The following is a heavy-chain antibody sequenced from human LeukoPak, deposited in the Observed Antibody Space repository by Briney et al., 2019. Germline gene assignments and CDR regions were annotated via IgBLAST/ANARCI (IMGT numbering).Heavy chain of an antibody. V-gene: IGHV3-53*01. CDR1: GFIVSSNY. Sequence: GGSLRLSCAASGFIVSSNYMSWVRQAPGKGPEWVSIIYSGGSTFYADSVKGRFTISRDNSKNTLYLQMNSLRAEDTAVYYCARGGSYLSAFDIWGQGTMVTVSS. D-gene: IGHD1-26*01. J-gene: IGHJ3*02. CDR2: IYSGGST. CDR3: ARGGSYLSAFDI.